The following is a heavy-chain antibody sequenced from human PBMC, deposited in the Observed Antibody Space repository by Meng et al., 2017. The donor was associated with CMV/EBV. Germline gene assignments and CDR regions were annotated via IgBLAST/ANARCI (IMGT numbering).Heavy chain of an antibody. CDR3: ARALRRSYDFWSGY. D-gene: IGHD3-3*01. J-gene: IGHJ4*02. CDR1: GFTFDDYG. V-gene: IGHV3-20*04. CDR2: INWNGGST. Sequence: GESLKISCAASGFTFDDYGMSWVRQAPGKGLEWVSGINWNGGSTGYADSVKGRFTISRDNAKNSLYLQMNSLRAEDTALYYCARALRRSYDFWSGYWGQGTLVTVSS.